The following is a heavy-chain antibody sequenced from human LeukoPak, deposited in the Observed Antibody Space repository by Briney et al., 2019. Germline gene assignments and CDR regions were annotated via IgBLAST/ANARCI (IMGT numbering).Heavy chain of an antibody. CDR1: GFTFTSSA. J-gene: IGHJ2*01. Sequence: EASVKVSCKASGFTFTSSAVQWVRQARGQRLEWIGWIFVGSGNTNYAQKFQERVTIPRDKSTSTAYMDLSSLSSEDTAVYYCAADRYYYGSGSYYRWYFDLWGRGILVTVSS. CDR2: IFVGSGNT. D-gene: IGHD3-10*01. V-gene: IGHV1-58*01. CDR3: AADRYYYGSGSYYRWYFDL.